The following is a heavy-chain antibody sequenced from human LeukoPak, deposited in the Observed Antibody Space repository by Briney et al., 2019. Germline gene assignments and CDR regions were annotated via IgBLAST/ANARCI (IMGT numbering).Heavy chain of an antibody. CDR2: INGDGSST. D-gene: IGHD1/OR15-1a*01. Sequence: GGSLRLSCVASGFPFSDFSMNWVRQAPGKGLVWVSCINGDGSSTNYADSVKGRFTISRDNAKNTLYLEMNSLRAEDTAVYYCTRDPRNKGFDPWGQGTLVTVSS. V-gene: IGHV3-74*01. CDR1: GFPFSDFS. CDR3: TRDPRNKGFDP. J-gene: IGHJ5*02.